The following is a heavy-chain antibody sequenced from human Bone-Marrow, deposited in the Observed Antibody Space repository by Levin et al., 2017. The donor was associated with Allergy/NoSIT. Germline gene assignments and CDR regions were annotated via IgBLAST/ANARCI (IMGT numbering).Heavy chain of an antibody. J-gene: IGHJ5*01. CDR3: ARVARYCGGGDCFNWFDS. Sequence: SETLSLTCTVSGDSISSSSYYWGWIRQPPEKGLDWIGSMYYTGSTYYNPSLKSRVTISIDISKSQFSLRMASVTAADTAVYFCARVARYCGGGDCFNWFDSWGQGTLVTVSS. V-gene: IGHV4-39*07. D-gene: IGHD2-21*01. CDR1: GDSISSSSYY. CDR2: MYYTGST.